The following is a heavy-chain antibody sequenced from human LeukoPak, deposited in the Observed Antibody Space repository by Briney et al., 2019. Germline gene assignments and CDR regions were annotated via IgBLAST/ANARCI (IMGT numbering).Heavy chain of an antibody. CDR2: ISYDGSNK. V-gene: IGHV3-30-3*01. CDR1: GFTFSSYA. Sequence: PGGSLRLSCAASGFTFSSYAMHWVRKAPGKGLEWVAVISYDGSNKYYADSVKGRFTISRDNSKNTLYLQMNSLRAEDTAVYYCARPAKSYSSGWYYFDCWGQGTLVTVSS. D-gene: IGHD6-19*01. J-gene: IGHJ4*02. CDR3: ARPAKSYSSGWYYFDC.